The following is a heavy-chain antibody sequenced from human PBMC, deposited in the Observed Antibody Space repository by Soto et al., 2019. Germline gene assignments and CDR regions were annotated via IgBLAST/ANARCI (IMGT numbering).Heavy chain of an antibody. D-gene: IGHD2-2*02. CDR3: AGAPQIIVTAAVPQHCVLEV. Sequence: ASVKASCKSSGYTFTSDGLRWMRLAPGQGLECVGWISVYNGNTNYAQNFQGRVTMTTDTSTSTAYMELRSLRSDDTAVYYCAGAPQIIVTAAVPQHCVLEVWGQGTTVTVS. J-gene: IGHJ6*02. CDR1: GYTFTSDG. CDR2: ISVYNGNT. V-gene: IGHV1-18*01.